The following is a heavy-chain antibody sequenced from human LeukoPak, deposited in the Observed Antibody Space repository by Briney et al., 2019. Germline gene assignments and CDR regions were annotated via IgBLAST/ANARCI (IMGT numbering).Heavy chain of an antibody. D-gene: IGHD6-13*01. CDR3: KSSSWYEGDNWFDP. J-gene: IGHJ5*02. CDR1: GFTFGSYG. Sequence: GGSLRLSCAASGFTFGSYGMHWVRQAPGKGLEWVAVISYDGSSEYYADSVKGRFTISRDNSKNTLYLQMNSLRAEDTAVYYCKSSSWYEGDNWFDPWGQGTLVTVSS. V-gene: IGHV3-30*03. CDR2: ISYDGSSE.